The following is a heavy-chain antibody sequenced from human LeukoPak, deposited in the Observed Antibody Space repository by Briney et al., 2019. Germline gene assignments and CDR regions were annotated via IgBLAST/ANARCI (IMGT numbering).Heavy chain of an antibody. Sequence: GESLKISCKGSGYSINNYWIGWVRQMPGKGLEWMGIIYPADSDIRYSPSFQGQVTVSADKSISTAYLQWSSLKASDTAMYYCARQEYCSGGSCYTWFDPWGQGTLVIVSS. CDR2: IYPADSDI. D-gene: IGHD2-15*01. J-gene: IGHJ5*02. CDR3: ARQEYCSGGSCYTWFDP. CDR1: GYSINNYW. V-gene: IGHV5-51*01.